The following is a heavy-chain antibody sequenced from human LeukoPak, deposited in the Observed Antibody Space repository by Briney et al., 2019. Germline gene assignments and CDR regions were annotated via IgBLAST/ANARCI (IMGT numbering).Heavy chain of an antibody. V-gene: IGHV3-23*01. CDR1: GFTFSKYG. J-gene: IGHJ4*02. CDR2: ISGSGGST. CDR3: ATYRQVLLPFES. Sequence: GGSLRLSCAASGFTFSKYGMSWVRQAPGKGLEWVSAISGSGGSTYYADSVRGRFTISRDNSKSILSLQMNSLRAEDTAIYYCATYRQVLLPFESWGQGTLVTVSS. D-gene: IGHD5-18*01.